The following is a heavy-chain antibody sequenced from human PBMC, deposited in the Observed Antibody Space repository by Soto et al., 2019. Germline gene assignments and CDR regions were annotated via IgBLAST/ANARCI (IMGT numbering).Heavy chain of an antibody. V-gene: IGHV1-18*01. CDR1: GYTFTSYG. CDR3: VREMWNRSGPQNFLDY. D-gene: IGHD6-25*01. CDR2: ISPNSGAT. J-gene: IGHJ4*02. Sequence: QVQLVQSEGELRQPGASVTVSCRASGYTFTSYGIIWVRQAPGQGLEWMGYISPNSGATTYAQNLQGRLTLTTDTSTSTAYMELRSLSSDDTAIYYCVREMWNRSGPQNFLDYWGLGALVTVSS.